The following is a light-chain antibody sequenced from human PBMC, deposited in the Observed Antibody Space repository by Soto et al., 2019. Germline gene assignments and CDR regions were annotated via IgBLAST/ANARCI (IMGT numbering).Light chain of an antibody. CDR2: KAS. Sequence: DIQMTQSPSTLSASVGDRVTITCRASQSISSWLAWYQQKPGKAPKLLIYKASSLESGVPSRFSGSGSGTDITTTISSLQPDDFATYYRQQYNSYWTFGQGTRVEIK. CDR1: QSISSW. CDR3: QQYNSYWT. J-gene: IGKJ1*01. V-gene: IGKV1-5*03.